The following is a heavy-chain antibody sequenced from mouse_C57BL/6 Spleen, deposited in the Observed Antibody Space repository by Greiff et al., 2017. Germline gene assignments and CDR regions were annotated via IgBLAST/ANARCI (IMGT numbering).Heavy chain of an antibody. V-gene: IGHV5-17*01. CDR3: AKEGYYAMDY. CDR2: ISSGSSTI. Sequence: EVKLVESGGGLVKPGGSLKLSCAASGFTFSDYGMHWVRQAPEKGLEWVAYISSGSSTIYYADTVKGRFTISRDNAKNTLFLQMTSLRSEDTAMYCCAKEGYYAMDYWGQGTSVTVSS. CDR1: GFTFSDYG. J-gene: IGHJ4*01.